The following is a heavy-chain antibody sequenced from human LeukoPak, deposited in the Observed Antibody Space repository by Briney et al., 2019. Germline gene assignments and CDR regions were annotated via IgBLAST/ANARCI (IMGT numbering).Heavy chain of an antibody. Sequence: SVKVSFKASGGTFSSYAISWVRQAPGQGVEWMGRIIPIFGTANYAQKFQGRGTINTDESRSAVYMELSSLRSKDTAVDYCARARLSSSSVFAFDLWGQGTMVTVSS. J-gene: IGHJ3*01. D-gene: IGHD6-6*01. V-gene: IGHV1-69*05. CDR1: GGTFSSYA. CDR2: IIPIFGTA. CDR3: ARARLSSSSVFAFDL.